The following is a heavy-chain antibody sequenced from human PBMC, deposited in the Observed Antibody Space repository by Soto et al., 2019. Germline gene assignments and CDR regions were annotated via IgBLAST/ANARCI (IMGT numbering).Heavy chain of an antibody. D-gene: IGHD2-2*01. CDR3: ATGLEYQLLCPLDY. J-gene: IGHJ4*02. CDR1: GYTLTELS. V-gene: IGHV1-24*01. CDR2: FDPEDGET. Sequence: GASVKVSCKVSGYTLTELSMHWVRQAPGKGLEWMGGFDPEDGETIYAQKFQGRVTMTEDTSTDTAYMELSSLRSEDTAVYYCATGLEYQLLCPLDYWGQGTLVTVSS.